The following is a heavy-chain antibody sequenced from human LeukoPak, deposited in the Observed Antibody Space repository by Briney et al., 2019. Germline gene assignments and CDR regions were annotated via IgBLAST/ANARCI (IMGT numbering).Heavy chain of an antibody. Sequence: IPSETLSLTCAVYGGSFSGYYWSWIRQPPGKGLEWIGEINHSGSTNYNPSLKSRVTISVDTSKNQFSLKLSSVTAADTAVYYCARVGDYDFWSGYSSTYYFDYWGQGTLVTVSS. CDR2: INHSGST. CDR3: ARVGDYDFWSGYSSTYYFDY. J-gene: IGHJ4*02. CDR1: GGSFSGYY. V-gene: IGHV4-34*01. D-gene: IGHD3-3*01.